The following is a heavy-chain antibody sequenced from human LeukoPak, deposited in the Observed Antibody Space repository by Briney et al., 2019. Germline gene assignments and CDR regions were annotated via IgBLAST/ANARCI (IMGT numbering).Heavy chain of an antibody. V-gene: IGHV3-74*01. CDR1: GFTFSRYW. J-gene: IGHJ6*02. CDR2: INEDGSTT. D-gene: IGHD6-19*01. Sequence: GGSLRLSCAASGFTFSRYWMHWVRQAPGKGLVWVSRINEDGSTTSYADSVKGRFTISRDNAKNSLYLQMNSLRAEDTAVYYCARYSRRGAVADYYYGMDVWGQGTTVTVSS. CDR3: ARYSRRGAVADYYYGMDV.